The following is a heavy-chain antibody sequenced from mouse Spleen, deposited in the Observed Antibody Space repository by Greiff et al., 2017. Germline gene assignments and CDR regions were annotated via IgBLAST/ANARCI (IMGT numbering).Heavy chain of an antibody. D-gene: IGHD1-1*01. CDR1: GFTFSSYG. V-gene: IGHV5-6*01. CDR2: ISSGGSYT. Sequence: EVKVVESGGDLVKPGGSLKLSCAASGFTFSSYGMSWVRQTPDKRLEWVATISSGGSYTYYPDSVKGRFTISRDNAKNTLYLQMSSLKSEDTAMYYCARHKTTPFAYWGQGTLVTVSA. CDR3: ARHKTTPFAY. J-gene: IGHJ3*01.